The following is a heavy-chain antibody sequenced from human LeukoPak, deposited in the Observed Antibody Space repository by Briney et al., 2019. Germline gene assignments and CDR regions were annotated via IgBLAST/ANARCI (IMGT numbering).Heavy chain of an antibody. V-gene: IGHV4-59*08. CDR2: IYYSGST. D-gene: IGHD3-10*01. CDR1: GGSISSYY. J-gene: IGHJ4*02. Sequence: SETLSLTCTVSGGSISSYYWSWIRQPPGKGLEWIGYIYYSGSTNYNPSLKSRVTMSVDTSKNQFSLKLSSVTAADTAVYYCASLNHYYGSGSYYNRISFFDYWGQGTLVTVSS. CDR3: ASLNHYYGSGSYYNRISFFDY.